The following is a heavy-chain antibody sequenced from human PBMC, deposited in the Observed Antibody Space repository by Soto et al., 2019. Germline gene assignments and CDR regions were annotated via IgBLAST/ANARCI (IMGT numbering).Heavy chain of an antibody. J-gene: IGHJ4*02. V-gene: IGHV3-30*18. D-gene: IGHD6-19*01. CDR2: ISYDGSDQ. Sequence: QVQLVESGGGVVQPRRSLRLFCAASGLTFSTYGMHWVRQAPGKGLEWVAAISYDGSDQDYAEAVKGRFTISRDNSKNTLDLQMNSLSVEDTAVYYCAKEHSGLYSRHYFDAWGQGTLVTVSS. CDR3: AKEHSGLYSRHYFDA. CDR1: GLTFSTYG.